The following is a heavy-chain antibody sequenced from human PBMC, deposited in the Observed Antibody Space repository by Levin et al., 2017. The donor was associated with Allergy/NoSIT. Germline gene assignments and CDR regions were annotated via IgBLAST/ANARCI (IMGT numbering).Heavy chain of an antibody. V-gene: IGHV3-30*09. J-gene: IGHJ4*02. Sequence: GGSLRLSCVASGFSFSTYVFHWVRQAPGKGLEWVAVMSDDGTTKFYADSVKGRFAISRDNSKNTVYLHMNSLRTDDSAVYYCTRLDYWGRGTLVAVSS. CDR3: TRLDY. D-gene: IGHD6-25*01. CDR2: MSDDGTTK. CDR1: GFSFSTYV.